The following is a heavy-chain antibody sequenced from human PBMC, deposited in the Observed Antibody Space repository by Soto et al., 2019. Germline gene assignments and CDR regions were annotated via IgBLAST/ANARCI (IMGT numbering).Heavy chain of an antibody. J-gene: IGHJ5*02. Sequence: SETLSLTCAVSGGSISSGGYSWSWIRQPPGKGLEWIGYIYHSGSTYYNPSLKSRVTISVDRSKNQFSLKLSSVTAADTAVYYCARGGSIAVAGTDWFDPWGQGTLVTVSS. V-gene: IGHV4-30-2*01. CDR2: IYHSGST. D-gene: IGHD6-19*01. CDR1: GGSISSGGYS. CDR3: ARGGSIAVAGTDWFDP.